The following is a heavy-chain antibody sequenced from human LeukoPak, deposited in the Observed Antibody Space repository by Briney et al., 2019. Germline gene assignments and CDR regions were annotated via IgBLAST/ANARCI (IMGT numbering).Heavy chain of an antibody. V-gene: IGHV4-4*07. CDR1: GGSISSYY. J-gene: IGHJ4*02. D-gene: IGHD3-10*01. Sequence: SETLSLTCTVSGGSISSYYWSWIRQPAGKGLEWIGRIYTSGSTNYNPSLKSRVTMSVDTSKNQFSLKLSSVTAADTAVYYCAREGFDGSGSYYYDYWGQGTLVTVSS. CDR2: IYTSGST. CDR3: AREGFDGSGSYYYDY.